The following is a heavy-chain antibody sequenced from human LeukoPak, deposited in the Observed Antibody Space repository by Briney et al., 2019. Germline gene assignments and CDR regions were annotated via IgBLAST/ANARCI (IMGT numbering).Heavy chain of an antibody. D-gene: IGHD3-9*01. CDR1: GGYFSGYF. CDR2: INHSGST. J-gene: IGHJ6*02. V-gene: IGHV4-34*01. Sequence: SETLSLTCAVYGGYFSGYFWRWIRHPPGKGLEWIGEINHSGSTNYNPSLKSRVTVSVDTSKNQFSLKLSSVTAADTAVYYCARVPIFSRDGPVWGQGTTVTVTS. CDR3: ARVPIFSRDGPV.